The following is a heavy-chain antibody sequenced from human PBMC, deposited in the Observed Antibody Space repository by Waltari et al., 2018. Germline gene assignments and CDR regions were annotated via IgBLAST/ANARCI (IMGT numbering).Heavy chain of an antibody. CDR3: ATPRGTGYGNNAFGV. Sequence: EVQLVQSGAEVKKPGESLKISWKGSGYSFTSYWIGWVRQMPGKGLEWMGIIFPRDSDTRYSPSFEGQVTISADKSSSTAYLQWSTLKASDTAMYYCATPRGTGYGNNAFGVWGQGTMVTVSS. CDR1: GYSFTSYW. D-gene: IGHD3-9*01. V-gene: IGHV5-51*01. J-gene: IGHJ3*01. CDR2: IFPRDSDT.